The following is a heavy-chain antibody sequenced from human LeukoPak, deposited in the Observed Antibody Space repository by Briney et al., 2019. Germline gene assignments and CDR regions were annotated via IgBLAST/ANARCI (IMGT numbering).Heavy chain of an antibody. CDR2: INPNSGGT. CDR3: AREYSSGWYYFDY. CDR1: GYTFTGYY. D-gene: IGHD6-19*01. V-gene: IGHV1-2*02. J-gene: IGHJ4*02. Sequence: ASVKVSCKASGYTFTGYYMHWVRQAPGQGLEWMGWINPNSGGTYYAQKFQGRVTMTRDTSISTAYMELSRLRSDDTAVYYCAREYSSGWYYFDYWGQGTLVTVSS.